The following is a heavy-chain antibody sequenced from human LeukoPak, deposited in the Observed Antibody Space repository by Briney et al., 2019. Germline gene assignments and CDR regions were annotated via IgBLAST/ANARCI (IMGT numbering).Heavy chain of an antibody. CDR2: ISWSGAST. CDR3: ATASYTNDVAGVDS. Sequence: GGSLRLSCAASRFTFSTYAMSWVRQAPGKGLAWVSGISWSGASTYYADSVKGRFTISRDNSKNTLYLQMTSLRAEDTAVYYCATASYTNDVAGVDSWGQGTLVTVSS. CDR1: RFTFSTYA. D-gene: IGHD3-16*01. V-gene: IGHV3-23*01. J-gene: IGHJ4*02.